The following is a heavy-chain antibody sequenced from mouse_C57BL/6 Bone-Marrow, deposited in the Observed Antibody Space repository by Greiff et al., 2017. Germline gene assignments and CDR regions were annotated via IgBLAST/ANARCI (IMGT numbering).Heavy chain of an antibody. D-gene: IGHD1-1*01. Sequence: EVKLMESGGGLVKPGGSLKLSCAASGFTFSDYGMHWVRQAPEKGLEWVAYISRGSSTIYYADTVKGRVTISRDNAKNTLFLQMTSPRSEDTAMCYCARGILLPYWGQGTLVTVSA. J-gene: IGHJ3*01. CDR2: ISRGSSTI. V-gene: IGHV5-17*01. CDR3: ARGILLPY. CDR1: GFTFSDYG.